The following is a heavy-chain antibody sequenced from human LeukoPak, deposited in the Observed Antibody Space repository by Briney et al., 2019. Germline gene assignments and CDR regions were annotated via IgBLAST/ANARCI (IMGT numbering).Heavy chain of an antibody. Sequence: SETLSLTCTVSGASISSSNWWAWVRQPPGKGLEWIGEIFHSGRTNYNPSLKSRVTISVDKSKNHFSLILTSVTAADTAMYYCAYSTYWSYDYWGQGTLVTISS. CDR3: AYSTYWSYDY. CDR1: GASISSSNW. D-gene: IGHD1-26*01. V-gene: IGHV4-4*02. CDR2: IFHSGRT. J-gene: IGHJ4*02.